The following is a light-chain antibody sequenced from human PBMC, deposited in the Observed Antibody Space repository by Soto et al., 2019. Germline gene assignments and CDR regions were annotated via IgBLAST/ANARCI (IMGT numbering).Light chain of an antibody. CDR2: RNN. J-gene: IGLJ3*02. Sequence: SVLTQPPSASGTPGQRVTISCSGSSSNIGNNYVYWYQQFPGTAPKLLIYRNNQRPSGVPDRFSGSKSGTSASLAISGLRSEDEADYYCATWDDSLSGPVFGGGTKVTVL. CDR3: ATWDDSLSGPV. V-gene: IGLV1-47*01. CDR1: SSNIGNNY.